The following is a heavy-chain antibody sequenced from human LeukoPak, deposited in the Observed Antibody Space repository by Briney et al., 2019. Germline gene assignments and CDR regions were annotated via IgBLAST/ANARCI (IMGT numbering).Heavy chain of an antibody. Sequence: ASVKVSCKASGYTFTSYGISWVRQAPGQGLEWMGWISAYNGNTNYAQKLQGRVTMTTDTSTSTAYMELRSLRSDDTAVYYCARDGSETTVTSNYYYYCMDVWGKGTTVTVSS. CDR3: ARDGSETTVTSNYYYYCMDV. V-gene: IGHV1-18*01. D-gene: IGHD4-17*01. J-gene: IGHJ6*03. CDR2: ISAYNGNT. CDR1: GYTFTSYG.